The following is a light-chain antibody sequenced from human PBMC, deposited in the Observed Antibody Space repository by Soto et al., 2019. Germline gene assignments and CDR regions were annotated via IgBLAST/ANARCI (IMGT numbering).Light chain of an antibody. CDR2: GAS. Sequence: EIVLTQSPGTLSLSPGERATLSCRASQSVSSSYLAWYQQTPGQAPRLLIYGASSRATGIPDRFSGSGSGKDFTLTISRLEPEDFAVYYCQQYGSSGYTFGQGTKLEIK. CDR3: QQYGSSGYT. V-gene: IGKV3-20*01. CDR1: QSVSSSY. J-gene: IGKJ2*01.